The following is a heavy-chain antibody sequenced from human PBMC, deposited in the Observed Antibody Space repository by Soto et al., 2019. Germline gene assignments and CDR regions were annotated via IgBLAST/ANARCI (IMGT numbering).Heavy chain of an antibody. J-gene: IGHJ3*01. CDR1: GFTFSSYG. CDR3: AKGNSAVSGTFPSH. V-gene: IGHV3-30*18. Sequence: QVQLVESGGGVVQPGRSLRLSCAASGFTFSSYGMHWVRQAPGKGLEWVAVISYDGSNKYYADSVKGRFTISRDNSKNMLYLQMNSLRAEDTAVYYCAKGNSAVSGTFPSHWGQGTMVTVSS. D-gene: IGHD6-19*01. CDR2: ISYDGSNK.